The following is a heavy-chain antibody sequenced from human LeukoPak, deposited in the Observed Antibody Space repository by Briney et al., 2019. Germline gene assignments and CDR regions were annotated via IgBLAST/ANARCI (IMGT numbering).Heavy chain of an antibody. J-gene: IGHJ4*02. CDR1: GFTFSSYA. V-gene: IGHV3-23*01. Sequence: GGSLRLSCAASGFTFSSYAMSWVRQAPGKGLEWVSAISGSGSSTYYADSAKGRFTISRDNSKNTLYLQMNSLRAEDTAVYYCAKLEDIVVVPAATLDYWGQGTLVTVSS. CDR2: ISGSGSST. CDR3: AKLEDIVVVPAATLDY. D-gene: IGHD2-2*01.